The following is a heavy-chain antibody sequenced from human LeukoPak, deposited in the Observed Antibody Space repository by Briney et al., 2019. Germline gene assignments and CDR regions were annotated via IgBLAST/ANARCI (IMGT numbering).Heavy chain of an antibody. J-gene: IGHJ3*02. CDR2: IYYSGST. D-gene: IGHD4-17*01. V-gene: IGHV4-31*03. CDR3: ARGRTTSEDRDAFDI. Sequence: PSETLSLTCTVSGGSISSGGYYWSWIRQHPGKGLEWIGYIYYSGSTYYNPSLKSRVTISVDTSKNQFSLKLSSVTAADTAVYYCARGRTTSEDRDAFDIWGQGTMVTVSS. CDR1: GGSISSGGYY.